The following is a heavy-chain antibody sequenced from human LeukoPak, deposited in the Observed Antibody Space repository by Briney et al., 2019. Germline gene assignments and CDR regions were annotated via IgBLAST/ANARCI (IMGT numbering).Heavy chain of an antibody. D-gene: IGHD5-18*01. Sequence: SETLSLTCTVSGGSISSYYWGWIRQPPGKGLEWIGSIYYSGSTYYNPSLKSRVTISVDTSKNQFSLKLTSVTAADTAVYYCARTTEGGYTYGYFYYYYMDVWGKGTTVTISS. CDR3: ARTTEGGYTYGYFYYYYMDV. V-gene: IGHV4-39*07. J-gene: IGHJ6*03. CDR2: IYYSGST. CDR1: GGSISSYY.